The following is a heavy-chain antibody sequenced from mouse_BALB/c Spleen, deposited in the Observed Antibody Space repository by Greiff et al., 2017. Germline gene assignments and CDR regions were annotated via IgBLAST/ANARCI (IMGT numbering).Heavy chain of an antibody. Sequence: DVKLVESGGGLVKLGGSLKLSCAASGFTFSSYYMSWVRQTPEKRLELVAAINSNGGSTYYPDTVKGRFTISRDNAKNTLYLQMSSLKSEDTALYYCARTSYDGYSRYFDVWGAGTTVTVSS. D-gene: IGHD2-3*01. CDR1: GFTFSSYY. V-gene: IGHV5-6-2*01. J-gene: IGHJ1*01. CDR2: INSNGGST. CDR3: ARTSYDGYSRYFDV.